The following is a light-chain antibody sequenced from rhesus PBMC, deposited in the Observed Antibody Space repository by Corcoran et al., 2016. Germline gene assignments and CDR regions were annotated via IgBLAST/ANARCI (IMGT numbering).Light chain of an antibody. CDR1: QGISNW. V-gene: IGKV1-69*01. CDR3: QQHDNSPLT. CDR2: RAY. J-gene: IGKJ4*01. Sequence: DIQMTQSPSSLSASVGDRVTITCRASQGISNWLAWYQQKPGKAPKLLIYRAYNLETGVPARFSGSGAGTDFTLTISSLQPEDIATYYCQQHDNSPLTFGGGTKVELK.